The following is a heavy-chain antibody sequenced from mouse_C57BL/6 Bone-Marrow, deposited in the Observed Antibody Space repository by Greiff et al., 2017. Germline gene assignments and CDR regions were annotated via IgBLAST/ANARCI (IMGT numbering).Heavy chain of an antibody. D-gene: IGHD1-1*01. CDR2: INPYNGGT. V-gene: IGHV1-19*01. CDR3: ARSRLRGRDGSKYYFDY. Sequence: EVKLQESGPVLVKPGASVKMSCKASGYTFTDYYMNWVKQSHGKSLEWIGVINPYNGGTSYNQKFKGKATLTVDKSSSTAYMELNSLTSEDSAVYYCARSRLRGRDGSKYYFDYWGQGTTLTVSS. CDR1: GYTFTDYY. J-gene: IGHJ2*01.